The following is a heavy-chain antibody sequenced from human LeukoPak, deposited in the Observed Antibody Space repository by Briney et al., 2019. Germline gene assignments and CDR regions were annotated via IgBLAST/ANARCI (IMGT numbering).Heavy chain of an antibody. J-gene: IGHJ4*03. CDR1: GFTFSSYA. D-gene: IGHD3-3*01. Sequence: GGSLRLSCAASGFTFSSYAMHWVRQAPGKGLEWVAVISYDGSNKYYADSVKGRFTISRDNSKNTLYLQMNSLRAEDTAVYYCATVTIFGVDPFDYWGQGTTVTVSS. CDR2: ISYDGSNK. V-gene: IGHV3-30-3*01. CDR3: ATVTIFGVDPFDY.